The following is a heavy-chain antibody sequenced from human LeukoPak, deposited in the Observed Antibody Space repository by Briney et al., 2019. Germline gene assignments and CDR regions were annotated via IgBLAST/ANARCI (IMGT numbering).Heavy chain of an antibody. V-gene: IGHV4-34*01. CDR2: INHSGST. CDR1: GGSFGGYY. CDR3: ARGQYCMDV. Sequence: SETLSLTCAVYGGSFGGYYWSWIRQPPGKGLEWIGEINHSGSTNYNPSLKSRVTISVDTSKNQFSLKLSSVTAADTAVYYCARGQYCMDVWGQGTTVTVSS. J-gene: IGHJ6*02.